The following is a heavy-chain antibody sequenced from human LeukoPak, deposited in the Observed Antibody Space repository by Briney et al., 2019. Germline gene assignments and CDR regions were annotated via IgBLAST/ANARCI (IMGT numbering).Heavy chain of an antibody. CDR1: GGSISSYY. J-gene: IGHJ3*02. CDR3: AREVSSSSWRAFDI. D-gene: IGHD6-6*01. CDR2: IYTSGST. Sequence: PSETLSLTCTVSGGSISSYYWSWIRQPAGKGLEWIGRIYTSGSTNYNPSLKSRVTMSVDTSKNQFSLKLSSVTAADMAVYYCAREVSSSSWRAFDIWGQGTMVTVSS. V-gene: IGHV4-4*07.